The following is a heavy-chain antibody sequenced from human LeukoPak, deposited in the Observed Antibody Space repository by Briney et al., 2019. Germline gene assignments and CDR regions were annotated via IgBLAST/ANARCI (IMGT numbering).Heavy chain of an antibody. V-gene: IGHV3-23*01. CDR1: GFTFSSYA. CDR2: ISGSGGST. Sequence: TGGSLRLSCAASGFTFSSYAMSWVRQAPGKGLEWVSAISGSGGSTYYADSVKGRFTISRDNSKNTLYLQMNSLRAEDTAVYYCAKHPEGTVTEYYYMDVWGKGTTVTVSS. J-gene: IGHJ6*03. D-gene: IGHD4-17*01. CDR3: AKHPEGTVTEYYYMDV.